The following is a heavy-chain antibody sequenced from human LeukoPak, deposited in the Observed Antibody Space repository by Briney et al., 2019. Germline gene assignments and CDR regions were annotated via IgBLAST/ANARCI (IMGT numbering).Heavy chain of an antibody. J-gene: IGHJ4*02. CDR2: XWYDGSNK. V-gene: IGHV3-33*01. CDR1: GFTFSSYG. D-gene: IGHD3-22*01. CDR3: ARDRGYYDSSGGDY. Sequence: PGGSLRLSCAASGFTFSSYGMHWVRQAPGKGLXXXXXXWYDGSNKYYADSVKGRFTISRDNSKNTLYLQMNSLRAEDTAVYYCARDRGYYDSSGGDYWGQGTLVTVSS.